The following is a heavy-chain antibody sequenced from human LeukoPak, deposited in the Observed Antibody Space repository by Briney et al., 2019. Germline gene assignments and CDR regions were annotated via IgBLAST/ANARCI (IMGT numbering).Heavy chain of an antibody. CDR1: GGTFSSYT. J-gene: IGHJ6*02. CDR3: ARDDFWSGYSHYYYYYYGMDV. CDR2: IIPILGIA. D-gene: IGHD3-3*01. V-gene: IGHV1-69*04. Sequence: ASVKVSCKASGGTFSSYTISWVRQAPGQGLEWMGRIIPILGIANYAQKFQGRVTITADKSTGTAYMELSSLRSEDTAVYYCARDDFWSGYSHYYYYYYGMDVWGQGTTVTVSS.